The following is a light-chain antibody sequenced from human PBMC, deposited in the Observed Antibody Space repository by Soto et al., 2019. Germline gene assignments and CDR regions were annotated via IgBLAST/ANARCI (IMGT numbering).Light chain of an antibody. CDR2: GAS. Sequence: EIVMTQSPATLSVSPGERATLSCRASQSVSSDLVWYQQQPGQAPRLLIYGASTRATGTPARFSGSGSGTEFTLTISSLQSEDFAVYYCQQYNNWPRTFGQGTKVEVK. CDR3: QQYNNWPRT. V-gene: IGKV3-15*01. J-gene: IGKJ1*01. CDR1: QSVSSD.